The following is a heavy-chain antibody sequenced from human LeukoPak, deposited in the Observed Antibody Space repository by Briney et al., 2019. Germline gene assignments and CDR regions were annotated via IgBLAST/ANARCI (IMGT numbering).Heavy chain of an antibody. J-gene: IGHJ3*02. D-gene: IGHD2-2*01. CDR2: IYHSGST. CDR3: ARGCSSTSCYGFGAFDI. CDR1: GCSVSSGHY. V-gene: IGHV4-38-2*02. Sequence: SEALSLTCTVSGCSVSSGHYWGWIRQPPGRGLEWIGSIYHSGSTYYNPSLKSRVTISVDTSKNQFSLKLSSVTAADTAVYYCARGCSSTSCYGFGAFDIWGQGTMVTVSS.